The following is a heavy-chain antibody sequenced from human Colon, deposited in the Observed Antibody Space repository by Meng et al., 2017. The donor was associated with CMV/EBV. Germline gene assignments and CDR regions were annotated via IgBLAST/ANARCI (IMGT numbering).Heavy chain of an antibody. Sequence: SETLSLTCTVSGGSIGTNSYYWGGGRQPPGRGLEWIGSVYYNGNTYLNPSLESRVTMSRDTSKNQFSLKLSSVTAADTAIYYCATIPRGILIRLFDFWGQGTLVTVSS. CDR1: GGSIGTNSYY. J-gene: IGHJ4*02. D-gene: IGHD2-15*01. CDR2: VYYNGNT. V-gene: IGHV4-39*07. CDR3: ATIPRGILIRLFDF.